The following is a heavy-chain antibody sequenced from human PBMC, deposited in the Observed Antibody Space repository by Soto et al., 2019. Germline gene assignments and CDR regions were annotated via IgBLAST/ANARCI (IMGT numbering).Heavy chain of an antibody. Sequence: ASVKVSCKASGYTFTSYDINWVRQATGQGLEWMGWMNPNSGNTGYAQKFQGRVTMTRDTSISTAYMELSSLRSEDTAVYYCARGVRGYYGSGKDYYMDVWGKGTTVTVSS. CDR2: MNPNSGNT. CDR1: GYTFTSYD. J-gene: IGHJ6*03. CDR3: ARGVRGYYGSGKDYYMDV. D-gene: IGHD3-10*01. V-gene: IGHV1-8*01.